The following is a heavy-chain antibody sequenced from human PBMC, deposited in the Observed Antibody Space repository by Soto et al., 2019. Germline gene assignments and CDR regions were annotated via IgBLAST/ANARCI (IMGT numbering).Heavy chain of an antibody. D-gene: IGHD4-17*01. CDR2: IYYSGST. Sequence: QVQLQESGPGLVKPSETLSLTCTVSGGSISSYYWSWIRQPPGKGLEWIGYIYYSGSTNYNPSLTGRVTLSVAASKNQCSLTLSSVTAADTAVYYCARRYGDAFDIWGQGTMVTVSS. V-gene: IGHV4-59*08. J-gene: IGHJ3*02. CDR3: ARRYGDAFDI. CDR1: GGSISSYY.